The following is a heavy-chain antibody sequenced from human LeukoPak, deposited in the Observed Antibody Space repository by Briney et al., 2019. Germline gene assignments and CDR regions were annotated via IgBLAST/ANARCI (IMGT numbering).Heavy chain of an antibody. CDR1: GFTFGDYA. Sequence: GGSLRLSCTASGFTFGDYAVSWVRQAPGRGLEWVGLIRRRAFGETADYAASVKGRFTISRDDSKSIAYLQMNSLKTEDTAVYYCTREGAAAAYGMDVWGQGTTATVSS. CDR3: TREGAAAAYGMDV. V-gene: IGHV3-49*04. CDR2: IRRRAFGETA. J-gene: IGHJ6*02. D-gene: IGHD6-13*01.